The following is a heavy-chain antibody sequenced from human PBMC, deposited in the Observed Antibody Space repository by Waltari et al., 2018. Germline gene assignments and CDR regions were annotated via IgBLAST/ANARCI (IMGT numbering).Heavy chain of an antibody. CDR2: ISSNSRYK. Sequence: EVKVVQSGGGLVRPGGSLTLSCSASGFAFSSSTMDWVRRAPGKGLEWVSSISSNSRYKNYADSTKGRFTISRDNAKNSVYLLMNSLRVEDTAIYFCARPRAMGEIDHWGQGTLVAVSS. V-gene: IGHV3-21*01. J-gene: IGHJ4*02. D-gene: IGHD3-16*01. CDR1: GFAFSSST. CDR3: ARPRAMGEIDH.